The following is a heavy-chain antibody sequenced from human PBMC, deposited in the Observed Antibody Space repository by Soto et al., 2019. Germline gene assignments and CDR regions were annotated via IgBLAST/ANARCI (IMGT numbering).Heavy chain of an antibody. CDR2: IWYDGSNK. V-gene: IGHV3-33*01. CDR3: ARDPMPRYSYGYLAYYYYGMDV. J-gene: IGHJ6*02. D-gene: IGHD5-18*01. CDR1: GFTFSSYG. Sequence: PGGSLRLSCAASGFTFSSYGMHWVRQAPGKGLEWVAVIWYDGSNKYYADSVKCRFTISRDNSKNTLYLQMNSLRAEDTAVYYCARDPMPRYSYGYLAYYYYGMDVWSQGTTVTVSS.